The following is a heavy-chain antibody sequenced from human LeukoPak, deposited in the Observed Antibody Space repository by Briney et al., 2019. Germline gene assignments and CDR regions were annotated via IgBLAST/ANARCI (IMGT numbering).Heavy chain of an antibody. CDR2: IYYSGGT. J-gene: IGHJ3*02. CDR1: GGSISSYY. CDR3: ARQVYSGSYFRQGRGAFDI. D-gene: IGHD1-26*01. Sequence: SETLSLTCTVSGGSISSYYWSWIRQPPGKGLEWIGYIYYSGGTNYNPSLKSRVTISVDTSKNQFSLKLSSVTAADTAVYYCARQVYSGSYFRQGRGAFDIWGQGTMVTVSS. V-gene: IGHV4-59*08.